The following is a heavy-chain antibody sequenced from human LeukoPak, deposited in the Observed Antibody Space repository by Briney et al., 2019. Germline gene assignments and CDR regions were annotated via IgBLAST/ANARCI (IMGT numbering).Heavy chain of an antibody. V-gene: IGHV4-59*01. J-gene: IGHJ4*02. Sequence: SGTLSLTCTVSGGSISSYYWSWIRQPPGKGLEWIGYIYYSGSTNYNPSLKSRVTISVDTSKNQFSLKLSSVTAADTAVYYCVSGWSFDYWGQGTLVTVSS. CDR1: GGSISSYY. CDR2: IYYSGST. D-gene: IGHD6-19*01. CDR3: VSGWSFDY.